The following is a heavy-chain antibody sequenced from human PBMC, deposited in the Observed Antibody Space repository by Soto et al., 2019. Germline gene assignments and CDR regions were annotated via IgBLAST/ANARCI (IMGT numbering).Heavy chain of an antibody. CDR2: ISGSGGST. Sequence: EVQLLESGGGLVQPGGSLRLSCAASGFTFSSYAMSWVRQAPGKGLEWVSAISGSGGSTYYADSVKGRFTISRDNSKNTLYLQMNSLRAEDTAVYYCAKGSWWAPSNYYYYYYMDVWGKGTTVTVSS. V-gene: IGHV3-23*01. CDR1: GFTFSSYA. D-gene: IGHD2-15*01. CDR3: AKGSWWAPSNYYYYYYMDV. J-gene: IGHJ6*03.